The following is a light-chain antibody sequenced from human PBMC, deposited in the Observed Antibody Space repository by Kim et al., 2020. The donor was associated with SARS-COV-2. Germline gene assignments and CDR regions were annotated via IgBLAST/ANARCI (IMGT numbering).Light chain of an antibody. Sequence: SSELTQDPAVSVALGQTVRITCQGDSLRIYYASWYQQKPGQAPVLVIYGKNNRPSGIPDRFSGSSSGNTASLTIPGAQAEDEADYYCNSRDSSANHVVFG. CDR3: NSRDSSANHVV. CDR1: SLRIYY. J-gene: IGLJ2*01. CDR2: GKN. V-gene: IGLV3-19*01.